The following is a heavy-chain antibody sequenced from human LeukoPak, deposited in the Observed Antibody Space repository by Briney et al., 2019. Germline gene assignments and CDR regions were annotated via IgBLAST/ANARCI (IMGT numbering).Heavy chain of an antibody. Sequence: SETLSLTCTVSGDSISSSSYYWGWIRQPPGKGLEWIGSIYHSGSTYYNPPLKSRVTISVDTSKNQFSLKLSSVTAADTAVYYCARRRYAFDIWGQGTMVTVSS. CDR3: ARRRYAFDI. J-gene: IGHJ3*02. CDR1: GDSISSSSYY. V-gene: IGHV4-39*07. D-gene: IGHD3-9*01. CDR2: IYHSGST.